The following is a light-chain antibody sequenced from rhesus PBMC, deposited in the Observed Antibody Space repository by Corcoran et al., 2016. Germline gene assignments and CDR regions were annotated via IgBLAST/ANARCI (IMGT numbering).Light chain of an antibody. J-gene: IGKJ2*01. CDR1: QGISSY. V-gene: IGKV1-37*01. Sequence: DIQMTQSPSSLSASVGDRVPITCRASQGISSYLAWYQQKPGKAPKPLIYYASNLESGVPSRFSGSGSGKEFTLTISSLQPEDFATYYCQQYNSDPYSFGQGTKVEIK. CDR3: QQYNSDPYS. CDR2: YAS.